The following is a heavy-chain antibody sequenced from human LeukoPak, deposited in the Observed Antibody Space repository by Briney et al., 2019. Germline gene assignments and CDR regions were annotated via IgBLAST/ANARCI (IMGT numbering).Heavy chain of an antibody. CDR3: AKGYSSSYTAYMDV. D-gene: IGHD2-2*02. CDR2: ISWNSGSI. J-gene: IGHJ6*03. CDR1: GFTFDDYA. Sequence: GGSLRLSCAASGFTFDDYAMHWVRQAPGKGLEWVSGISWNSGSIGYADPVKGRFTISRDNAKNSLFLQMNSLRAEDMAIYYCAKGYSSSYTAYMDVWGKGTTVTVSS. V-gene: IGHV3-9*03.